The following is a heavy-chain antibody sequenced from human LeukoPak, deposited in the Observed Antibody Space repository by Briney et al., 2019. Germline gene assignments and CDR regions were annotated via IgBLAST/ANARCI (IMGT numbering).Heavy chain of an antibody. CDR3: ARHLSSSRYADY. CDR2: ISYSGST. V-gene: IGHV4-39*01. D-gene: IGHD6-13*01. Sequence: SETLSLTCSVSGGSISSSSYYWGWIRQPPGKGLEWIGSISYSGSTYYSPSLKSRVSISVDTSKKQFSLNLRSVTAADTAVYYCARHLSSSRYADYWGQGALVTVSS. J-gene: IGHJ4*02. CDR1: GGSISSSSYY.